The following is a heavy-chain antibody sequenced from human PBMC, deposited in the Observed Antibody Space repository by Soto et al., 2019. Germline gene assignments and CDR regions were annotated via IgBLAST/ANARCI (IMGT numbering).Heavy chain of an antibody. D-gene: IGHD2-15*01. CDR3: ARGVVAATLGRLNYYYSGMDV. CDR1: GGTFSSYA. CDR2: IIPIFGTA. J-gene: IGHJ6*02. Sequence: ASVKVSCKASGGTFSSYAISWVRQAPGQGLEWMGGIIPIFGTANYARKFQGRVTITADESTSTAYMELSSLRSEDTAVYYCARGVVAATLGRLNYYYSGMDVWGQGTTVTVSS. V-gene: IGHV1-69*13.